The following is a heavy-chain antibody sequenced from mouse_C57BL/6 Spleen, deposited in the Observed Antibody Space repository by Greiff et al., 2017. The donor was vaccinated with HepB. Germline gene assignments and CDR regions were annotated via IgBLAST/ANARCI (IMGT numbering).Heavy chain of an antibody. Sequence: VQLQQSGAELMKPGASVKLSCKATGYTFTGYWIEWVKQRPGHGLEWIGEILPGSGRTQYNEKVKGKATFTADTSSNTAYMQLSSLTTEDSAIYYCARQLRPYYAMDYWGQGTSVTVSS. CDR3: ARQLRPYYAMDY. CDR2: ILPGSGRT. CDR1: GYTFTGYW. D-gene: IGHD3-2*02. V-gene: IGHV1-9*01. J-gene: IGHJ4*01.